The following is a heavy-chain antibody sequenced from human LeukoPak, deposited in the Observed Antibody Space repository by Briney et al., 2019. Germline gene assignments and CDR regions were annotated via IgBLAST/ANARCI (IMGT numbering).Heavy chain of an antibody. J-gene: IGHJ3*01. D-gene: IGHD3-10*01. CDR2: MNPNSGNT. V-gene: IGHV1-8*01. CDR1: GYTFTSYD. Sequence: ASVKISCKASGYTFTSYDINWVRQATGQGLEWMGWMNPNSGNTGYAQKFQGRVTMTRNTPISTAYMELSSLRSEDTAVYYCARLMGGSGLNAFDVWGQGTVVTVSS. CDR3: ARLMGGSGLNAFDV.